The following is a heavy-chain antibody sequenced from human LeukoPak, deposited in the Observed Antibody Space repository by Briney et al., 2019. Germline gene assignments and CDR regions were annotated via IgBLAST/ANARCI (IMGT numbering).Heavy chain of an antibody. D-gene: IGHD2-8*01. V-gene: IGHV1-69*13. Sequence: SVKVSCKASGGTFSSYAISWVRQAPGQGLEWMGGIIPIFGTANYAQKFQGRVTITADESTSTAYMELSSLRSEDTAVYYCATGYCTNGVCFPPGTNYYFDHWGQGTLVTVSS. CDR3: ATGYCTNGVCFPPGTNYYFDH. CDR2: IIPIFGTA. J-gene: IGHJ4*02. CDR1: GGTFSSYA.